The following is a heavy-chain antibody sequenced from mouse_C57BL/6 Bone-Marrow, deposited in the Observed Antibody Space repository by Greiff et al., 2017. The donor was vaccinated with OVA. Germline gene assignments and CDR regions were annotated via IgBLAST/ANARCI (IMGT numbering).Heavy chain of an antibody. CDR2: IYPGSGNT. Sequence: QVQLQQSGAELVRPGASVKLSCKASGYTFTDYYINWVKQRPGQGLEWIARIYPGSGNTYYNEKFKGKATLTAEKSSSTAYMQLSSLTSEDSAVYFCARYDYDVGYWYFDVWGTGTTVTVSS. D-gene: IGHD2-4*01. V-gene: IGHV1-76*01. CDR1: GYTFTDYY. J-gene: IGHJ1*03. CDR3: ARYDYDVGYWYFDV.